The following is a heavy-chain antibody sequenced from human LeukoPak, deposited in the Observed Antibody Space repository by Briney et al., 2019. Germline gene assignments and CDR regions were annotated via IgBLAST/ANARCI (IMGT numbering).Heavy chain of an antibody. J-gene: IGHJ3*02. V-gene: IGHV4-34*01. CDR3: ARDSGIAAAGTGAFDI. CDR1: GGSFSGYY. Sequence: SETLSLTCAVYGGSFSGYYWSWIRQPPGKGLEWIGEINHSGSTNYNPSLKSRVTISVDTSKNQFSLKLSSVTAADTAVYYCARDSGIAAAGTGAFDIWGQGTMVTVSS. D-gene: IGHD6-13*01. CDR2: INHSGST.